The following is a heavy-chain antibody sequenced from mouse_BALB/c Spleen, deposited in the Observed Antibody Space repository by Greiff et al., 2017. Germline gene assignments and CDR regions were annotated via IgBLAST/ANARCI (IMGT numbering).Heavy chain of an antibody. J-gene: IGHJ4*01. Sequence: EVKVVESGGDLVKPGGSLKLSCAASGFTFSSYGMSWVRQTPDKRLEWVATISSGGSYTYYPDSVKGRFTISRDNAKNTLYLQMSSPKSEDTAMYYCARQGGYRYDDAMDYWGQGTSVTVSS. CDR1: GFTFSSYG. V-gene: IGHV5-6*01. CDR3: ARQGGYRYDDAMDY. D-gene: IGHD2-14*01. CDR2: ISSGGSYT.